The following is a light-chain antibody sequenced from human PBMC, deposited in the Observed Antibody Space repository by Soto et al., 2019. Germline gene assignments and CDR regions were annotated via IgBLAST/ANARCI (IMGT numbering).Light chain of an antibody. Sequence: QSVLTQPASVSGSPGQSITISCTGTSSVVGSYNLVSWYQQHPGKAPKLMIYEVSKRPSGVSNRFSGSKSGNTASLTISGLQAEDEADYYCCSYAGSSTFVFGGGTMVTVL. CDR1: SSVVGSYNL. V-gene: IGLV2-23*02. J-gene: IGLJ2*01. CDR2: EVS. CDR3: CSYAGSSTFV.